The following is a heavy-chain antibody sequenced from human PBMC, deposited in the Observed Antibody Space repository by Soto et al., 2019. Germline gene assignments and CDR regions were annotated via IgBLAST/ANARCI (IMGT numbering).Heavy chain of an antibody. J-gene: IGHJ3*02. Sequence: GESLKISCAASGFTFSSYWMSWVRQAPGKGLEWVANIKQDGSEKYYVDSVKGRFTISRDNAKNSLYLQMNSLRAEDTAVYYCARDEEDIVVVVAPGAFDIWGQGTMVTVS. D-gene: IGHD2-15*01. CDR2: IKQDGSEK. CDR3: ARDEEDIVVVVAPGAFDI. CDR1: GFTFSSYW. V-gene: IGHV3-7*01.